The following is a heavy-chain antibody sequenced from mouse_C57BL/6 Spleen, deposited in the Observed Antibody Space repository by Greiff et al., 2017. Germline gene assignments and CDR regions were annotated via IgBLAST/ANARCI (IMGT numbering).Heavy chain of an antibody. CDR3: ARNYYGSSYFDY. D-gene: IGHD1-1*01. V-gene: IGHV1-55*01. J-gene: IGHJ2*01. CDR2: IYPGSGST. Sequence: QVQLQQPGAELVQPGASVKMSCKASGYTFTSYWITWVKQRPGQGLEWIGDIYPGSGSTNYNEKFKSKATLTVDTSSSTAYMQLSSLTSEDTAVYYCARNYYGSSYFDYWGQGTTLTVSS. CDR1: GYTFTSYW.